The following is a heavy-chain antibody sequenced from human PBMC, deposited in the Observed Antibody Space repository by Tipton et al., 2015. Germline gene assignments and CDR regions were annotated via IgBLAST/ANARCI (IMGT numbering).Heavy chain of an antibody. Sequence: TLSLTCTVSGGSISSGGYYWSWIRQHPGKGLEWIGYMYYSGSTHYNPSLKSRVSMSVDTSKNQFSLRVSSVTAADTAVYYCARGAGNSSTWDFDYWGQGSLVTVSS. J-gene: IGHJ4*02. CDR3: ARGAGNSSTWDFDY. V-gene: IGHV4-31*03. CDR1: GGSISSGGYY. CDR2: MYYSGST. D-gene: IGHD6-13*01.